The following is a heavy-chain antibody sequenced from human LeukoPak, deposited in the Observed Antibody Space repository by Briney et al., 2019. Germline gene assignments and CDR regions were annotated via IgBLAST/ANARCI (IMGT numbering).Heavy chain of an antibody. CDR2: IWFDESSQ. V-gene: IGHV3-33*08. CDR1: GFSFSDSG. CDR3: ARAGRGRDTSHYYFDS. J-gene: IGHJ4*02. Sequence: GRSLTLSCAASGFSFSDSGMHWVRQAPGRGPEYVAGIWFDESSQRYADSVEGQFTISRDNSKNTVFLQMRSVRLEDTAVYFCARAGRGRDTSHYYFDSWGRGTQVSVSS. D-gene: IGHD3-10*01.